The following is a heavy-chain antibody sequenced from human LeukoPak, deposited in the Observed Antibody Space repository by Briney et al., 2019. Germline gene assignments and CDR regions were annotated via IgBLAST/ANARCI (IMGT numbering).Heavy chain of an antibody. V-gene: IGHV3-48*03. D-gene: IGHD4/OR15-4a*01. CDR3: AKFASGTMEDY. CDR2: ISSSGSTI. Sequence: GGSLRLSCAASGFTFSSYEMNWVRQAPGKGLEWVSYISSSGSTIYYADSVKGRFTISRDNSKNTLYLQMNSLRAEDTAVYYCAKFASGTMEDYWGQGTLVTVSS. J-gene: IGHJ4*02. CDR1: GFTFSSYE.